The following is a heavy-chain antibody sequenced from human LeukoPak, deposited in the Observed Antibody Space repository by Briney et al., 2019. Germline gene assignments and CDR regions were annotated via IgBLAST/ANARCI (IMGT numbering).Heavy chain of an antibody. CDR3: ARGRFRRANWFDP. Sequence: GASVKVSCKASGYTFTSSDIHWVRQATGQGLEWMGWMNPNSGNAGYTQKFQGRLTITRNTSITTAYMELSSLRSEDTAVYYCARGRFRRANWFDPWGQGTLVTVSS. D-gene: IGHD1-26*01. V-gene: IGHV1-8*01. J-gene: IGHJ5*02. CDR1: GYTFTSSD. CDR2: MNPNSGNA.